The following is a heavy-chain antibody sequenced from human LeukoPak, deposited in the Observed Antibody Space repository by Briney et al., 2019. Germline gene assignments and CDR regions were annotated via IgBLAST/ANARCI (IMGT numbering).Heavy chain of an antibody. Sequence: KSSQTLSLTCIVSGGSISRGSYYWNWIRQPAGKGLEWMGRVYNSGSTNYNPSLKSRVTISTDMSKNQFSLKLSSVTAADTAVYYCARDRGPLVRYSSGWSWFDPWGQGTLVTVSS. D-gene: IGHD6-19*01. J-gene: IGHJ5*02. V-gene: IGHV4-61*02. CDR2: VYNSGST. CDR1: GGSISRGSYY. CDR3: ARDRGPLVRYSSGWSWFDP.